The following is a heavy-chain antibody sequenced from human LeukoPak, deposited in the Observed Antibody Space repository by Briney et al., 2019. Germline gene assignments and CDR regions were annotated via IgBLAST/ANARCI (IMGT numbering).Heavy chain of an antibody. D-gene: IGHD6-19*01. CDR2: INSDGSST. Sequence: GGSLRLSCAASGFTFSSYWMHWVRQVPGKGLVWVSRINSDGSSTIYADSVKGRYTISRDNAKNTLYLQMNSLRAEDTAVYYCARGGPYSSDPFDYWGQGTLVTVSS. V-gene: IGHV3-74*01. J-gene: IGHJ4*02. CDR1: GFTFSSYW. CDR3: ARGGPYSSDPFDY.